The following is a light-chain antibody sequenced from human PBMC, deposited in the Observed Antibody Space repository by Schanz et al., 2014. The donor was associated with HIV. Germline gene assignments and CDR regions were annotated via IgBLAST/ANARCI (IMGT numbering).Light chain of an antibody. V-gene: IGLV2-8*01. CDR2: EVD. CDR1: SSDVGGHDR. J-gene: IGLJ3*02. CDR3: SSYTSRATWV. Sequence: QSALTQPPSASGSPGQSVTISCTGTSSDVGGHDRVSWYQQYPGKAPKLLIYEVDKRPSGVPDRFSGSKSGNTASLTVSGLQAEDEADYHCSSYTSRATWVFGGGTKLTVL.